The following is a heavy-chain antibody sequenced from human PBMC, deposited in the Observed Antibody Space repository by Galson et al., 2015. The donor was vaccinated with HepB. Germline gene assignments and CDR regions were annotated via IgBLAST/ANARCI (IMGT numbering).Heavy chain of an antibody. V-gene: IGHV1-69*06. Sequence: SVKVSCKASGGTFSSYAISWVRQAPGQGLEWMGGIIPIFGTANYAQKFQGRVTITADKSTSTAYMELSSLRSEDTAVYYCARSPRTGYGMDVWGQGTTVTVSS. CDR3: ARSPRTGYGMDV. CDR2: IIPIFGTA. CDR1: GGTFSSYA. J-gene: IGHJ6*02. D-gene: IGHD3/OR15-3a*01.